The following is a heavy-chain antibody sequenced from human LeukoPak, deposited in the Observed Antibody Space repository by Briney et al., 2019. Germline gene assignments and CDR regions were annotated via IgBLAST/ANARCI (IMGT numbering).Heavy chain of an antibody. CDR1: GFTFSSYS. CDR3: AGRGEYQLLSYYYYYMDV. CDR2: ISSSNSYI. V-gene: IGHV3-21*01. Sequence: GGSLRLSCAASGFTFSSYSMNWVRQAPGKGLEWVSSISSSNSYIYYADSVKGRFTISRDNAKNSLYLQMNSLRAEDTAVYYCAGRGEYQLLSYYYYYMDVWGKGTTVTVSS. J-gene: IGHJ6*03. D-gene: IGHD2-2*01.